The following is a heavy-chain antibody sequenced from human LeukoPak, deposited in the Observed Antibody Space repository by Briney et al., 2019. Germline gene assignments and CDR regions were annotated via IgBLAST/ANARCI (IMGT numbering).Heavy chain of an antibody. V-gene: IGHV3-53*01. CDR3: ARGIAAAGIDYFDY. Sequence: PGGSLRLSCAASGFTVSSNYMSWVRQTPGKGLEWVSVLYASGSAYYADSVKGRFTISRDNSKNTLYLQMNSLRADDTAMYYCARGIAAAGIDYFDYWGQGTLVTVSS. CDR2: LYASGSA. CDR1: GFTVSSNY. D-gene: IGHD6-13*01. J-gene: IGHJ4*02.